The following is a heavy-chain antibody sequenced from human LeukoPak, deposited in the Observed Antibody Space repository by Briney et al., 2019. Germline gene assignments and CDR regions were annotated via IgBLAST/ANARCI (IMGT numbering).Heavy chain of an antibody. CDR3: ARGQCGSSRYYYYYYMDV. J-gene: IGHJ6*03. Sequence: SETLSLTCAVYGESFSGYYWRWIRQPPGKGVEWIGEFNHSGSINSNPSRKSRLTISVDKSQNQFSLKLRSVTGADRALFYCARGQCGSSRYYYYYYMDVWGKRTTVTVSS. D-gene: IGHD1-26*01. V-gene: IGHV4-34*01. CDR2: FNHSGSI. CDR1: GESFSGYY.